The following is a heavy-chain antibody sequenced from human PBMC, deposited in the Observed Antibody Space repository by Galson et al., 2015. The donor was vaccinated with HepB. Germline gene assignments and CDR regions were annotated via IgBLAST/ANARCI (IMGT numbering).Heavy chain of an antibody. J-gene: IGHJ2*01. CDR2: TYYRSQWYN. CDR1: GDSVSSNSAS. V-gene: IGHV6-1*01. Sequence: CAISGDSVSSNSASWNWIRQSPSRGLEWLGRTYYRSQWYNEYAVSVRSRIAINSDTSKNQLSLQLNSVTPEDTAVYYCARGKGRGDWYFDPWGRGTLVTVSS. CDR3: ARGKGRGDWYFDP.